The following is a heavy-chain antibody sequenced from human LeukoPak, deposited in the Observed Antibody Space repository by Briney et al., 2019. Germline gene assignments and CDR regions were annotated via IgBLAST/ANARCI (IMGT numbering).Heavy chain of an antibody. Sequence: ASVKVSCKASGYTFTGYYMHWVRQAPGQGLEWMGCINPNSGGTNYEQKFQGRVTMTRDTSISTAYVELRRLRCDDTAVYYCAREYCSGGSCYLGAFDIWGQETIVSVSS. CDR3: AREYCSGGSCYLGAFDI. D-gene: IGHD2-15*01. CDR2: INPNSGGT. V-gene: IGHV1-2*02. J-gene: IGHJ3*02. CDR1: GYTFTGYY.